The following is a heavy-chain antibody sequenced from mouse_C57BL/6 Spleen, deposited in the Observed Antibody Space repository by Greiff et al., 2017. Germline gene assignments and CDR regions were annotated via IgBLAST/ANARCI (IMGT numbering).Heavy chain of an antibody. CDR1: GYTFTDYY. CDR2: IYPGSGNT. D-gene: IGHD2-5*01. J-gene: IGHJ3*01. V-gene: IGHV1-76*01. CDR3: AREGPYCSNLGWFAY. Sequence: VQLQQSGAELVRPGASVKLSCKASGYTFTDYYINWVKQRPGQGLEWIARIYPGSGNTYYNEKFKGKATLTAEKSSSTAYMQLSSLTSEDSAVYFCAREGPYCSNLGWFAYWGQGTLVTVSA.